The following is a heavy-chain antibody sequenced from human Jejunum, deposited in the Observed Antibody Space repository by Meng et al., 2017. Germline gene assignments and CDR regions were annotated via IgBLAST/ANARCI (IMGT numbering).Heavy chain of an antibody. J-gene: IGHJ3*01. CDR3: AKDPNGDYLGAFDF. CDR1: GFTFSDYG. Sequence: GESLKISCEGTGFTFSDYGMIWIRQAPGKGLEWVSSITGSGGGTFHAEPVKGRFSTSRDNSRNTLYLQMNSLRVEDTAVYYCAKDPNGDYLGAFDFWGQGTMVTVSS. V-gene: IGHV3-23*01. D-gene: IGHD4-17*01. CDR2: ITGSGGGT.